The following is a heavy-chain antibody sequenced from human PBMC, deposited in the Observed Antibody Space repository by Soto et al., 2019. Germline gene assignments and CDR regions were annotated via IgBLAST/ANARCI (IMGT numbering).Heavy chain of an antibody. V-gene: IGHV3-23*01. CDR1: GFTFSSYA. CDR2: ISGSGGST. CDR3: AKLAGVVVKRNWFDP. Sequence: GGSLRLSCAASGFTFSSYAMSWVRQAPGKGPEWVSAISGSGGSTYYADSVKGRFTISRDNSKNTLYLQMNSLRAEDTAVYYCAKLAGVVVKRNWFDPWGQGTLVTVSS. J-gene: IGHJ5*02. D-gene: IGHD3-22*01.